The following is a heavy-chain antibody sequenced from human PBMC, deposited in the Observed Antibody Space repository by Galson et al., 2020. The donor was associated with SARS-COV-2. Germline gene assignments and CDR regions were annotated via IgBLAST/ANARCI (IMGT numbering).Heavy chain of an antibody. D-gene: IGHD3-16*01. CDR1: GFTFNTYN. CDR2: ISSRSTYI. CDR3: ARGGGSDFDF. Sequence: GESLKISCAASGFTFNTYNINWVRQAPGKGLEWVSSISSRSTYIYYADTVKGRFTISRDNAKNSLYLQINSLRAEDTAVYYCARGGGSDFDFWGKGTLVTVSS. J-gene: IGHJ4*02. V-gene: IGHV3-21*01.